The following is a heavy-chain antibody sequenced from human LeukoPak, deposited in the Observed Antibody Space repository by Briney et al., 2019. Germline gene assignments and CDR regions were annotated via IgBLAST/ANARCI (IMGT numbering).Heavy chain of an antibody. CDR3: AKESRGYYDSSGYPDY. Sequence: GGSLRLSCAASGFTFSSYAMSWVRQAPGKGLEWVSAISGSGGSTYYADSVKGRFTISRDNSKNTLYLQMNSLRAEDTAVYYCAKESRGYYDSSGYPDYWGQGTLVTVSS. CDR1: GFTFSSYA. V-gene: IGHV3-23*01. CDR2: ISGSGGST. J-gene: IGHJ4*02. D-gene: IGHD3-22*01.